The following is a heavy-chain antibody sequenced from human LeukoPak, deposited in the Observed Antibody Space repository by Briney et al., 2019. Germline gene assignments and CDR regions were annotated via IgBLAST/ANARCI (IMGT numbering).Heavy chain of an antibody. V-gene: IGHV4-4*09. D-gene: IGHD2-8*02. J-gene: IGHJ4*02. Sequence: SETLSLTCTVSGGSISSYYWNWIRQPPGKGLEWIGYIYPSGSADYNPSLKSRVSMSEDTSKNQVSLKLSSVTAADTAVYYCARRARLAVGVYNIDFWGQGTLVTVSS. CDR2: IYPSGSA. CDR1: GGSISSYY. CDR3: ARRARLAVGVYNIDF.